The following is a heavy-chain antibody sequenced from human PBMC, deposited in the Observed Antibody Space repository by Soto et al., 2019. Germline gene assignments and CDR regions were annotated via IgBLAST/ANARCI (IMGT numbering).Heavy chain of an antibody. J-gene: IGHJ4*02. CDR3: ARDYYDSSGLYYFEY. D-gene: IGHD3-22*01. Sequence: QVHLVQSGAEVKKPGASVKVSCKASGYTFTSYGINWVRQAPGQGLEWMGWISAYNGKTNYAQKLQGRVTMTTDTSTSTANMELRSLRSDDTAVYYCARDYYDSSGLYYFEYWGQGTLVTVSS. CDR2: ISAYNGKT. CDR1: GYTFTSYG. V-gene: IGHV1-18*01.